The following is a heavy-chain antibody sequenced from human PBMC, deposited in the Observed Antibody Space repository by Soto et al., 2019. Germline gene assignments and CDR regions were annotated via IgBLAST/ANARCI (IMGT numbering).Heavy chain of an antibody. CDR2: IYIDGTT. Sequence: EVHLVESGGGLIQHGGSLTLSCASSGFAVSNTYMSWVRQSPGRGLEWVSFIYIDGTTCYADSVKGRFTISRDTSKNTLSLYMNSLRAEDTDVYYCGRDCSGGSCYPALGDWGQGTLVTVSS. CDR1: GFAVSNTY. D-gene: IGHD2-15*01. J-gene: IGHJ4*02. CDR3: GRDCSGGSCYPALGD. V-gene: IGHV3-53*01.